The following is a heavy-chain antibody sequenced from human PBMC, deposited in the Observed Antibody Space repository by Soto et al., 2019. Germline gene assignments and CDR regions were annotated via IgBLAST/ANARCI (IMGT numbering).Heavy chain of an antibody. CDR3: AREQGCELLNGGYYGMDV. Sequence: KTXQTLSLSRPGSGGSINSAYWSWSVRPAGGELECLGYIYYSGSTNYNPSLKSRVTISVDTSKNQFSLKLSSVTAADTAVYYCAREQGCELLNGGYYGMDVWGQGTKVTVSS. V-gene: IGHV4-59*01. CDR1: GGSINSAY. CDR2: IYYSGST. J-gene: IGHJ6*02. D-gene: IGHD1-26*01.